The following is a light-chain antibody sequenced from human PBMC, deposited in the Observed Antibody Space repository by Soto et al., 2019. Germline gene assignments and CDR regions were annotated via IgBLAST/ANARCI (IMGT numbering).Light chain of an antibody. V-gene: IGKV3-15*01. CDR3: QQYDNWLT. CDR1: QSVSNK. Sequence: VMTQSPDTLSVSPGERATLSCRAGQSVSNKVAWYQHKPGQAPRLLIYGASTRATGIPARFSGSGSGTEFTLTISSLQSEDFAVYYCQQYDNWLTFGGGTKVGIK. CDR2: GAS. J-gene: IGKJ4*01.